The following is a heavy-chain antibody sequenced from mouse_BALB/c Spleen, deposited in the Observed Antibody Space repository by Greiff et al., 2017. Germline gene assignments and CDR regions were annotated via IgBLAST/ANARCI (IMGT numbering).Heavy chain of an antibody. V-gene: IGHV1-7*01. CDR2: INPSTGYT. Sequence: QVQLQQSGAELAKPGASVKMSCKASGYTFTSYWMHWVKQRPGQGLEWIGYINPSTGYTEYNQKFKDKATLTADKSSSTAYMQLSSLTSEDSAVYYCARWVLTGFAYWGQGTLVTVSA. CDR1: GYTFTSYW. J-gene: IGHJ3*01. CDR3: ARWVLTGFAY. D-gene: IGHD4-1*01.